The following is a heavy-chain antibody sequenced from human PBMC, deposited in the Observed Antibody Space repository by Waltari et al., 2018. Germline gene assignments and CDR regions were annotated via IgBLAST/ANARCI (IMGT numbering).Heavy chain of an antibody. Sequence: EVQLVESGGGLVQPGGSLRLSCAASGITVGNNNMSWVRQAPGKGLELISLIYSSGSSYYADSVKCRFTISRDNSKNTLYLQMNSLRSEDTAVYFCARDPPGVAAAGPGRGWGQGTLVTVSS. CDR1: GITVGNNN. V-gene: IGHV3-66*02. CDR3: ARDPPGVAAAGPGRG. D-gene: IGHD6-25*01. J-gene: IGHJ4*02. CDR2: IYSSGSS.